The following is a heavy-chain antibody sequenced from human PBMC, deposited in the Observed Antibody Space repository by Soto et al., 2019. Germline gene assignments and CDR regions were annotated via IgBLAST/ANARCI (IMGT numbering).Heavy chain of an antibody. CDR1: GGSISSSSYY. Sequence: SETLSLTCTVSGGSISSSSYYWGWIRQPPGKGLEWIGSIYYSGTTYYNPSLKSRVTISVDTSKNQFSLKLSSVTAADTAVYYCARHRGYYDILTGYYTELNFDYWGQGTLVTVS. D-gene: IGHD3-9*01. CDR3: ARHRGYYDILTGYYTELNFDY. J-gene: IGHJ4*02. CDR2: IYYSGTT. V-gene: IGHV4-39*01.